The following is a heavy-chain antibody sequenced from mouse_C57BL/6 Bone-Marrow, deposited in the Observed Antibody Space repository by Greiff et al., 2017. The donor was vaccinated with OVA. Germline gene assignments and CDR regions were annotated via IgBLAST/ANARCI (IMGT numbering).Heavy chain of an antibody. D-gene: IGHD2-12*01. V-gene: IGHV7-3*01. CDR1: GFTFTDYY. CDR2: IRNKANGYTT. CDR3: ARTYYSNWYFDV. J-gene: IGHJ1*03. Sequence: EVQLVESGGGLVQPGGSLSLSCAASGFTFTDYYMSWVRQPPGKALEWLGFIRNKANGYTTEYSASVKGRITISRDNSQSILYLQMNALRAEDSATYYCARTYYSNWYFDVWGTGTTVTVSS.